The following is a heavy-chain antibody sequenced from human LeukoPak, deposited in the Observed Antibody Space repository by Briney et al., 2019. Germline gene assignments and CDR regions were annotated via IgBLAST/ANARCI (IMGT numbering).Heavy chain of an antibody. Sequence: GRSLRLSCAASGFTFSSYGMHWVRQAPGKGLEGVAVIWYDGSNKYYADSVKGRFTISRDNSKNTLYLQMNSLRAEDTAVYYCAKGAAAGTPYYFDYWGQGTLVTVSS. V-gene: IGHV3-33*06. CDR1: GFTFSSYG. D-gene: IGHD6-13*01. CDR3: AKGAAAGTPYYFDY. J-gene: IGHJ4*02. CDR2: IWYDGSNK.